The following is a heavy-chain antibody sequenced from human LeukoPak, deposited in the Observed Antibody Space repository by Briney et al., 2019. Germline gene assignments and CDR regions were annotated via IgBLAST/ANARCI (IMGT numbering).Heavy chain of an antibody. Sequence: GGSLRLSCAASGFTFSSYAMSWVRQAPGKGLEWASGISGSGGSTYYADSVKGRFTISRDNAKNSLYLQMNSLRAEDTAVYYCARDHYYDSSGYSHYYYGMDVWGQGTTVTVSS. J-gene: IGHJ6*02. CDR1: GFTFSSYA. CDR3: ARDHYYDSSGYSHYYYGMDV. D-gene: IGHD3-22*01. CDR2: ISGSGGST. V-gene: IGHV3-23*01.